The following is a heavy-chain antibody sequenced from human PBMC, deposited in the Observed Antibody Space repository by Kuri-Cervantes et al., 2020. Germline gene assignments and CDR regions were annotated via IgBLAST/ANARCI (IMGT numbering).Heavy chain of an antibody. J-gene: IGHJ6*03. Sequence: GSLRLSCAVYGGSFSDYCWRWIRPPPGKGLEWIGSIYYSGSTYYNPSLKSRVTISVDTSKNQSSLKLSSVTAADTAVYYCARARPSSTSFVAHYYYYMDVWGKGTTVTVSS. CDR3: ARARPSSTSFVAHYYYYMDV. CDR2: IYYSGST. V-gene: IGHV4-34*01. D-gene: IGHD2-2*01. CDR1: GGSFSDYC.